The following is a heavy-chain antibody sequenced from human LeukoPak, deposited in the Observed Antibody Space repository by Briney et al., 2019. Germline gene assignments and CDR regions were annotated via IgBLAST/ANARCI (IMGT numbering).Heavy chain of an antibody. J-gene: IGHJ4*02. CDR2: IHDDGSKK. CDR1: GFTFSSYG. CDR3: ARGRITVAATETSFDY. V-gene: IGHV3-30*02. D-gene: IGHD6-19*01. Sequence: PGGSLRLSCAASGFTFSSYGMHWVRQAPGKGLEWVAFIHDDGSKKYHADSVKGRFTIPRGNAKNSLYLQMNSLRAEDTAVYYCARGRITVAATETSFDYWGQGTLVTVSS.